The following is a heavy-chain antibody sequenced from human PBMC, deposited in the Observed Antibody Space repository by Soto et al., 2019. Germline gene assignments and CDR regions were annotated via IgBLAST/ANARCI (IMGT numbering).Heavy chain of an antibody. CDR2: INAGNGNT. D-gene: IGHD6-19*01. CDR3: ARRAGWCGDAFDI. V-gene: IGHV1-3*01. CDR1: GYTFTSYA. Sequence: VASVKVSCKASGYTFTSYAMHWVRQAPGQRLEWMGWINAGNGNTKYSQKFQGRVTITRDTSASTAYMELSSLRSEDTAVYYCARRAGWCGDAFDIWCQGTMVTVSS. J-gene: IGHJ3*02.